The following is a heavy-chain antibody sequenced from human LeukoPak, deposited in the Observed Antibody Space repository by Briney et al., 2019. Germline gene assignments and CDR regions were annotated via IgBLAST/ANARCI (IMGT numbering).Heavy chain of an antibody. CDR1: GYTLTELS. D-gene: IGHD4-17*01. J-gene: IGHJ3*02. V-gene: IGHV1-24*01. Sequence: VASVKVSCKVSGYTLTELSMHWVRQAPGKGLEWMGGFDPEDGETIYAQKFQGRVTMTEDTSTVTAYTELSSLRSEDTAVYYCATDQNYGRGYDAFDIWGQGTMVTVSS. CDR3: ATDQNYGRGYDAFDI. CDR2: FDPEDGET.